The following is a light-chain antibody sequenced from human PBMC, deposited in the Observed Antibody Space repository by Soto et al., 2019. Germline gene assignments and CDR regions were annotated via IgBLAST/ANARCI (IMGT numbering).Light chain of an antibody. Sequence: EIVMTQSPATLSVSPGERATLSCRASQSVSSNLAWYQQKPGQAPRLLIYGAPTRATGVPARFSGSGSGTEFTLTISSLQSEHFAVYYCQQYNNWPPRTFGGGTKVDIK. CDR1: QSVSSN. V-gene: IGKV3-15*01. J-gene: IGKJ4*01. CDR3: QQYNNWPPRT. CDR2: GAP.